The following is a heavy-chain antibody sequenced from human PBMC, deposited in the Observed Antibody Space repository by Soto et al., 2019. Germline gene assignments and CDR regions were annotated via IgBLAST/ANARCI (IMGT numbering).Heavy chain of an antibody. J-gene: IGHJ6*02. V-gene: IGHV1-2*02. CDR3: AISEQQLVLPDYYGMDV. CDR1: GYTFTGYY. Sequence: ASVKVSCKASGYTFTGYYMHWVRQAPGQGLEWMGWINPNSGGTNYAQKFQGRVTMTRDTSISTAYMELSRLRSDDTAVYYCAISEQQLVLPDYYGMDVWGQGTTVTVSS. CDR2: INPNSGGT. D-gene: IGHD6-13*01.